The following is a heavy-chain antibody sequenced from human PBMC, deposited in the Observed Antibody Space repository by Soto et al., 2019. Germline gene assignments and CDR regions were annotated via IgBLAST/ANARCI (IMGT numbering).Heavy chain of an antibody. CDR3: ARGGPAAGFDL. V-gene: IGHV1-8*01. Sequence: QEQLVQSGAEVKKPGASVKVSCEASGYTFSSNDIDWVRQASGQGLEWMGWMKPSTGYSGYAQDFQGRITLTRDTATGTAYMELSSLRPEDTAVYYCARGGPAAGFDLWGQGTLVTVSS. CDR1: GYTFSSND. D-gene: IGHD6-13*01. J-gene: IGHJ4*02. CDR2: MKPSTGYS.